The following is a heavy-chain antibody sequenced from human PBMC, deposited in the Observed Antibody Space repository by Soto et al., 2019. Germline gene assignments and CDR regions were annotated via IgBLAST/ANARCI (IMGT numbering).Heavy chain of an antibody. Sequence: QVQLQESGPGLVKPSETLSLTCTVSGGSISSYYWSWIRQPPGKGLEWIGYIYYSGSTNYNPSLKRRVTIPVDTSKNQFSLKLSSVTAADTAVYYCARGHSGSYRTGEGYYYGMDVWGQGTTVTVSS. CDR3: ARGHSGSYRTGEGYYYGMDV. CDR2: IYYSGST. D-gene: IGHD1-26*01. V-gene: IGHV4-59*01. CDR1: GGSISSYY. J-gene: IGHJ6*02.